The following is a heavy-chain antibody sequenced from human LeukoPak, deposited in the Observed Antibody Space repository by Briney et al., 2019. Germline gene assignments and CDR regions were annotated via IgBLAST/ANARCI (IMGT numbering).Heavy chain of an antibody. J-gene: IGHJ3*02. Sequence: SVKVSCKASGYTFTSYGISWVRQAPGQGLEWMGRIIPIFGTANYAQKFQGRVTITTDESTSTAYMELSSLRSEDTAVYYCARDLGVGIPVDAFDIWGQGTMVTVSS. CDR3: ARDLGVGIPVDAFDI. V-gene: IGHV1-69*05. D-gene: IGHD3-16*01. CDR1: GYTFTSYG. CDR2: IIPIFGTA.